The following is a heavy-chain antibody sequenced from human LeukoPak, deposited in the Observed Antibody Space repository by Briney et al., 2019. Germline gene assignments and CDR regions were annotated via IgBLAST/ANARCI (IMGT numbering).Heavy chain of an antibody. CDR1: GFTFSSYA. Sequence: GGSLRLSCAASGFTFSSYAMSWVRQAPGKGLEWVSAISGSGGSTYYADSVKGRFTISRDNSKNTLYLQMNSLRAEDTAVYYCANGLSLSRYGDYFDYWGQGTPVTVSS. CDR2: ISGSGGST. D-gene: IGHD3-16*01. V-gene: IGHV3-23*01. CDR3: ANGLSLSRYGDYFDY. J-gene: IGHJ4*02.